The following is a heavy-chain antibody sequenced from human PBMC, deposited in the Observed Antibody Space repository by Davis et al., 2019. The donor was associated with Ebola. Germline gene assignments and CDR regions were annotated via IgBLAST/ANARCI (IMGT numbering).Heavy chain of an antibody. V-gene: IGHV3-23*01. J-gene: IGHJ3*01. D-gene: IGHD2-15*01. CDR3: AKDTPQIWFDV. CDR2: GTSADT. CDR1: GFTFSSYG. Sequence: GGSLRLSCAASGFTFSSYGMHWVRQAPGKGLEWVSTYGTSADTYYADSVKGRFTISRDNSKNTLYLQMNGLRVEDTAMYYCAKDTPQIWFDVWGQGTMVTVSS.